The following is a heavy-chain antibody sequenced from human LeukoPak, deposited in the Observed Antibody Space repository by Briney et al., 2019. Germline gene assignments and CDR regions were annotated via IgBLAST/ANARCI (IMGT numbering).Heavy chain of an antibody. D-gene: IGHD2/OR15-2a*01. CDR2: ISGSGRST. Sequence: GGSLRLSCAASGFTFNNYAMSWVRQAPGKGLEWVSGISGSGRSTYYGDSVKGRFTISRDNSKNTLYLQMNSLRAEDTAVYYCAREIDGGFDFWGQGTLVTVSS. CDR3: AREIDGGFDF. CDR1: GFTFNNYA. V-gene: IGHV3-23*01. J-gene: IGHJ4*02.